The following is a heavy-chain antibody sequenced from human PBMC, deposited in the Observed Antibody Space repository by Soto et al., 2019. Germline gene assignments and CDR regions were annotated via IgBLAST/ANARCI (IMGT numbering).Heavy chain of an antibody. V-gene: IGHV3-30-3*01. D-gene: IGHD5-18*01. Sequence: GGSLRLSCAASGFTFSSYAMHWVRQAPGKGLEWVAVISYDGSNKYYADSVKGRFTISRDNSKNTLYLQMNSLRAEDTAVYYCARVTDTKNYYYYYGMDVWGQGTTVTVSS. CDR1: GFTFSSYA. J-gene: IGHJ6*02. CDR2: ISYDGSNK. CDR3: ARVTDTKNYYYYYGMDV.